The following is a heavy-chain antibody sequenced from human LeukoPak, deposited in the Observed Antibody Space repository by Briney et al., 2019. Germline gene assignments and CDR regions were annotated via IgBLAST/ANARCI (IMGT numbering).Heavy chain of an antibody. CDR2: VSGTGTST. V-gene: IGHV3-23*01. CDR1: GFTFHNYA. J-gene: IGHJ4*02. Sequence: GGSLRLSCKASGFTFHNYAMTWVRQAPGKGLDWVSTVSGTGTSTFYADSVKVRATISRDNSKNMLYLQMSSLRAEDTAMYYCAKGYYDSHRGFFKYWGLGTLVTVSS. D-gene: IGHD3-3*01. CDR3: AKGYYDSHRGFFKY.